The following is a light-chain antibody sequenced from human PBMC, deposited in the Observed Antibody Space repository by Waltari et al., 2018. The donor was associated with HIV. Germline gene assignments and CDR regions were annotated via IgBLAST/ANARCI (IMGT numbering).Light chain of an antibody. CDR3: QQYGSSPIT. V-gene: IGKV3-20*01. CDR2: GAS. CDR1: QSVSNSY. J-gene: IGKJ5*01. Sequence: EIVLTQSPATLSLSPGEGAVLSCRASQSVSNSYVAWYQQKVGQAPSLLIYGASRRAIGIPDRFSGSGSGTDFTLTISGLEPEDFAVYYCQQYGSSPITFGQWTRLEIK.